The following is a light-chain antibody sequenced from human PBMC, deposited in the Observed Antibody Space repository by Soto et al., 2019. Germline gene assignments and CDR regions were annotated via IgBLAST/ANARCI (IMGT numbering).Light chain of an antibody. V-gene: IGKV1-39*01. CDR1: RSISNF. CDR3: QQSYSTPYS. Sequence: DIQMTQSPSSLSASLGDRVTITCRASRSISNFLNWYQQKPGKAPNLLIYTASSLQSGVPSRFSGSGSGTDFTLTISTLQPEDSASYYCQQSYSTPYSFGQGTKLDIK. CDR2: TAS. J-gene: IGKJ2*03.